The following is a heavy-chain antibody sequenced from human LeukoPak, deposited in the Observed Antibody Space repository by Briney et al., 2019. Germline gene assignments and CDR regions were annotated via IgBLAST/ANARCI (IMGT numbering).Heavy chain of an antibody. Sequence: SETLSLTCTVSGGSTSSYYWSWIRQPPGKGLEWIGYIYYSGSTNYNPSLKSRVTISVDTSKNQFSLKLSSVTAADTAVYYCASSYYDSSGPNYWGQGTLVTVSS. D-gene: IGHD3-22*01. V-gene: IGHV4-59*01. CDR2: IYYSGST. J-gene: IGHJ4*02. CDR3: ASSYYDSSGPNY. CDR1: GGSTSSYY.